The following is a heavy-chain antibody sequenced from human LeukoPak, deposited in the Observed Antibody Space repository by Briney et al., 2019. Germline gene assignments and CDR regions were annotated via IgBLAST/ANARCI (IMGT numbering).Heavy chain of an antibody. CDR1: GFTFSSYS. CDR2: ISSSSSYI. V-gene: IGHV3-21*01. CDR3: AREFPWAVDHDAFDF. Sequence: GGSLRLSCAASGFTFSSYSMNWVRQAPGKGLEWVSSISSSSSYIYYADSVKGRFTISRDNAKNSLYLQMNSLRAEDTAVYYCAREFPWAVDHDAFDFWGQGTMVTVSS. J-gene: IGHJ3*01. D-gene: IGHD6-19*01.